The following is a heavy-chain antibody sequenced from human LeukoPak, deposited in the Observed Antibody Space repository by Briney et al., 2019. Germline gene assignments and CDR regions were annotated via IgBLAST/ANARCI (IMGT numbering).Heavy chain of an antibody. CDR2: INPNSGGT. D-gene: IGHD3-22*01. CDR3: ARSLKTYYYDSSGYPSY. V-gene: IGHV1-2*02. CDR1: GYTFTGYY. Sequence: ASVKVSCKASGYTFTGYYMHWVRPAPGQGLEWMGWINPNSGGTNYAQKFQGRVTMTRDTSISTAYMELSRLRSDDTAVYYCARSLKTYYYDSSGYPSYWGQGTLVTVSS. J-gene: IGHJ4*02.